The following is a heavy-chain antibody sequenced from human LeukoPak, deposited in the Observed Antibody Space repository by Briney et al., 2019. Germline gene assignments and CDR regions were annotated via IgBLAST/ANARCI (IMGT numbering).Heavy chain of an antibody. Sequence: PGGSLRLSCTASDFTFSSYAMTWVRQAPGKGLEWVSTISVSGGSTSYADSVMGSFTISRDNSKNTVYLQMNSLRAEDTAMYYCTKDKRTGPNCAGDCYFDSWGQGTLVTVSS. V-gene: IGHV3-23*01. CDR2: ISVSGGST. D-gene: IGHD2-21*02. CDR3: TKDKRTGPNCAGDCYFDS. CDR1: DFTFSSYA. J-gene: IGHJ4*02.